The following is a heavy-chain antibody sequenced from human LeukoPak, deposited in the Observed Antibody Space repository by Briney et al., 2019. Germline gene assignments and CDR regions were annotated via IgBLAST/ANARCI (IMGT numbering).Heavy chain of an antibody. CDR2: IYSGGST. V-gene: IGHV3-66*01. Sequence: GGSLRLSCAASGFTVSSNYMSWVRQAPGNGLEWVSVIYSGGSTYYADSVKGRFTISRDNSKNTLYLQMNSLRAEDTAVYYCARGQRGYSYGYDYWGQGTLVTVSS. CDR1: GFTVSSNY. D-gene: IGHD5-18*01. J-gene: IGHJ4*02. CDR3: ARGQRGYSYGYDY.